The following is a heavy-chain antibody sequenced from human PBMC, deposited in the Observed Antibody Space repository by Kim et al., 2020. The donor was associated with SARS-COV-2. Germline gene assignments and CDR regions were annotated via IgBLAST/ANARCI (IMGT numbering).Heavy chain of an antibody. Sequence: GGSLRLSCAASGFTFSSYAMSWVRQAPGKWLEWVSAISGSGGSTYYADSVKGRFTISRDNSKNTLYLQMNSVRAEDTAVYYCAKDPRSYCSSTSCYHRDDLNDYWGQGTLVTVSS. D-gene: IGHD2-2*01. J-gene: IGHJ4*02. V-gene: IGHV3-23*01. CDR1: GFTFSSYA. CDR2: ISGSGGST. CDR3: AKDPRSYCSSTSCYHRDDLNDY.